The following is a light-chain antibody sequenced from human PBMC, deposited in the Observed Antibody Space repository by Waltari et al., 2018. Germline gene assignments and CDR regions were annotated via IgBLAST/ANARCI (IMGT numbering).Light chain of an antibody. CDR1: QSIGRY. CDR3: QNHERLPAT. CDR2: GAS. V-gene: IGKV3-20*01. Sequence: VLTQSPGTLSLSPGETAPLSCRASQSIGRYLVWYQQKSGQAPRLLIYGASTRATGIPDRFSGSGSGTDFSLTISRLEAEDFAVYYCQNHERLPATFGQGTKVEIK. J-gene: IGKJ1*01.